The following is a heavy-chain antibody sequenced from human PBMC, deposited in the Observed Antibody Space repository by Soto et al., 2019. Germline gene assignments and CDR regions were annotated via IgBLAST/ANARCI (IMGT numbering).Heavy chain of an antibody. Sequence: SETLSLTCSVSGGSISSKSYSWGWIRQPPGKGLEWIGTFYYSENTYYNPSLKSRVTISVDTSKNQFSLKLSSVTAADTAVYYCARGMTTVTTFDYWGQGTLVTVS. D-gene: IGHD4-17*01. CDR1: GGSISSKSYS. V-gene: IGHV4-39*01. CDR3: ARGMTTVTTFDY. CDR2: FYYSENT. J-gene: IGHJ4*02.